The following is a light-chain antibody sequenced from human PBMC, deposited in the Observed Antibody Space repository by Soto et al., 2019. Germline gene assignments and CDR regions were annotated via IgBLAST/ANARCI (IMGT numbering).Light chain of an antibody. V-gene: IGKV1-8*01. CDR3: QHYHSYPIP. J-gene: IGKJ5*01. CDR1: QDIGYF. Sequence: AIRMTQSPSSLSASIGDTVTFTCRASQDIGYFFAWYQQKPGKAPKVLMYGASTLQGGVPSRFSGSGSGTDFTLTISSLQSEDFATYLCQHYHSYPIPFGQGTRL. CDR2: GAS.